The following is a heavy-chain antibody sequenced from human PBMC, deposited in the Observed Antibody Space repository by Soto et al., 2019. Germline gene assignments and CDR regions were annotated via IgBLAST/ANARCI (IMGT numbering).Heavy chain of an antibody. Sequence: QVQLVQSGAEVKKPGSSVKVSCKASGGTFSSYAISWVRQAPGQGLEWMGGIIPIFGTATYAQKFQGRVTITAEESTSTAYMEMSRLRSEDTAVYYCARVVTVVKSFHYWYFDLWGRGTLVTVSS. J-gene: IGHJ2*01. V-gene: IGHV1-69*12. CDR2: IIPIFGTA. D-gene: IGHD2-15*01. CDR1: GGTFSSYA. CDR3: ARVVTVVKSFHYWYFDL.